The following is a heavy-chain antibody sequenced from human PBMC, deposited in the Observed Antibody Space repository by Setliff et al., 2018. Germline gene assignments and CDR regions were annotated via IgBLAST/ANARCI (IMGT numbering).Heavy chain of an antibody. J-gene: IGHJ6*02. Sequence: SETLSLTCTVSGGSISSSSYYWGWIRQPPGKGLEWIGSIYYSGSTYYNPSLKSRVTISVDTSKNQFSLKLSSVTAVDTAVYYCARDKPEGYNFWSGYLGGGLMDVWGQGTTVTVSS. D-gene: IGHD3-3*01. CDR3: ARDKPEGYNFWSGYLGGGLMDV. CDR2: IYYSGST. CDR1: GGSISSSSYY. V-gene: IGHV4-39*07.